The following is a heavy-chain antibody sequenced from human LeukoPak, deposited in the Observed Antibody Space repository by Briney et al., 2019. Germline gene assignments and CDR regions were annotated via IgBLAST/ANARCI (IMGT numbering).Heavy chain of an antibody. CDR1: GFTVSSNY. CDR3: AKRASSGWYFDY. D-gene: IGHD6-19*01. CDR2: VYSGGST. V-gene: IGHV3-53*01. J-gene: IGHJ4*02. Sequence: GGSLRLSCAAPGFTVSSNYMSWVRQAPGKGLEWVSVVYSGGSTYYADSVKGRFTISRDNSKNTLYLQMNSLRAEDTAVYYCAKRASSGWYFDYWGQGTLVTVSS.